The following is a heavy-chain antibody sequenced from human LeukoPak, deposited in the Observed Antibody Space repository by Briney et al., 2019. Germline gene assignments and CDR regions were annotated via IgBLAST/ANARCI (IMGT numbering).Heavy chain of an antibody. Sequence: GRSLRLSCAASGFTFSSYGMHWVRQAPGKGLEWVAVIWYDGSNKFYADSVKGRFTISRDNSKNTLHLQMNSLRAEDTAVYYCASRSPALDYWGQGTLVTVS. J-gene: IGHJ4*02. CDR3: ASRSPALDY. CDR2: IWYDGSNK. D-gene: IGHD2-2*01. CDR1: GFTFSSYG. V-gene: IGHV3-33*01.